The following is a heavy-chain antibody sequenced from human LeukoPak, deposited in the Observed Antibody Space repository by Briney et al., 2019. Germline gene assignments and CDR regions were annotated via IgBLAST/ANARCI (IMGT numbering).Heavy chain of an antibody. CDR3: VRNLTGGSGD. J-gene: IGHJ4*02. CDR1: GYTVTDYY. V-gene: IGHV1-2*02. D-gene: IGHD6-19*01. CDR2: INPKSGDT. Sequence: GASVKVSCKASGYTVTDYYMHWVRQAPGQTFEWLAWINPKSGDTHYTQKFQGRVTVTTDTSITSVYMELSGLQSDDTAVYYCVRNLTGGSGDWGQGTLVTVSS.